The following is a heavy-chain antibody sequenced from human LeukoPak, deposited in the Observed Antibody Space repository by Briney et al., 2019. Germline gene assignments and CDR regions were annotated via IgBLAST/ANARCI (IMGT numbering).Heavy chain of an antibody. Sequence: GGPLRLSCAASRFTFSNYAMHWVRQAPGKGLEWVALISYDGSNKYYADSVKGRFTISRDNSKNTLYLQMNSLRAVDTAVYYCARDGPTIVDLPAAMGDLYYYMDVWGKGTTVTVSS. CDR2: ISYDGSNK. CDR3: ARDGPTIVDLPAAMGDLYYYMDV. J-gene: IGHJ6*03. D-gene: IGHD2-2*01. CDR1: RFTFSNYA. V-gene: IGHV3-30-3*01.